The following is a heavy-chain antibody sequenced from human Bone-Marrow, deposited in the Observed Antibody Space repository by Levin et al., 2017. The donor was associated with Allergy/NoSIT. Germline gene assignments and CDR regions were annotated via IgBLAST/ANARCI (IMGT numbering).Heavy chain of an antibody. D-gene: IGHD6-6*01. CDR2: ISWNSGSI. Sequence: GGSLRLSCAASGFTFDDYAMHWVRQAPGKGLEWVSGISWNSGSIGYADSVKGRFTISRDNAKNSLYLQMNSLRAEDTALYYCAKDGYRGPFGWGSGIAARPPAFDIWGQGTMVTVSS. J-gene: IGHJ3*02. V-gene: IGHV3-9*01. CDR3: AKDGYRGPFGWGSGIAARPPAFDI. CDR1: GFTFDDYA.